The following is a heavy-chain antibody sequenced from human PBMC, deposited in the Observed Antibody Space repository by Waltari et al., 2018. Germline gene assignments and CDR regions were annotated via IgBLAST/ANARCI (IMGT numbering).Heavy chain of an antibody. CDR3: AKDRGDYYDSSGHFDY. D-gene: IGHD3-22*01. CDR2: ISYDGSNK. V-gene: IGHV3-30*18. Sequence: QVQLVESGGGVVQPGRSLRLSCAASGFTFSSYGMHWVRQAPGKGLEWVAVISYDGSNKYYADSVKGRFTISRDNSKNTLYLQMNSLRAEDTAVYYCAKDRGDYYDSSGHFDYWGQGTLVTVSS. J-gene: IGHJ4*02. CDR1: GFTFSSYG.